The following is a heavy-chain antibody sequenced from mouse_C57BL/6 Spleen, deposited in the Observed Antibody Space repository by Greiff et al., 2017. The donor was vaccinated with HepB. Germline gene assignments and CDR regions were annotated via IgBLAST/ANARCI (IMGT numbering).Heavy chain of an antibody. CDR3: ATTTADAMDY. D-gene: IGHD1-2*01. Sequence: VQLQQPGAELVMPGASVKLSCRASGYTFTSYWMHWVKQRPGQGLEWIGEIDPSDSYTNYNQKFKGKSTLTVDKSSSTAYMQLSSLTSEDSAVYYCATTTADAMDYWGQGTSVTVSS. CDR1: GYTFTSYW. V-gene: IGHV1-69*01. CDR2: IDPSDSYT. J-gene: IGHJ4*01.